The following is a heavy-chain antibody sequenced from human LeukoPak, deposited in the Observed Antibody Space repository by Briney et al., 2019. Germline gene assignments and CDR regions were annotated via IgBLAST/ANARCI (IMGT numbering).Heavy chain of an antibody. J-gene: IGHJ3*02. CDR3: AREGYGDYHI. V-gene: IGHV3-7*01. CDR2: INQDGSEK. Sequence: PGGSLRLSCAVSGLPFSNHWMTWVRQAPGKGPERVANINQDGSEKYYVDSVKGRFSISRDNAKSSLYLQMNSLRVEDTAMYFCAREGYGDYHIWGQGTIVTVSS. CDR1: GLPFSNHW. D-gene: IGHD4-17*01.